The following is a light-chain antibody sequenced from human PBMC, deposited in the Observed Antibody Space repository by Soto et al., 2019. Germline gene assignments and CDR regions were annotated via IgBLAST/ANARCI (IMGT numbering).Light chain of an antibody. V-gene: IGKV1-12*01. Sequence: SVPITFRASQSISSLLAWYQQKPGKAPKLLIYAASSLQSVVPPRFSVSGSGTDFTLTTSSLQPEDFATNTCQQANSFPLTFGGGTKVDIK. CDR1: QSISSL. CDR3: QQANSFPLT. CDR2: AAS. J-gene: IGKJ4*01.